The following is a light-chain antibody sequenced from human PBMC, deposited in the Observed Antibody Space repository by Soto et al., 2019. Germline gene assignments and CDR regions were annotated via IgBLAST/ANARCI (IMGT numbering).Light chain of an antibody. Sequence: IVLTQSPGTLSLSPGERATLSCRASQSITSTYLAWYQQKPGRAPRLVIYGAFNRATGIPDRFSASGSGADFTLTISGLEPEDSAVYFCQRYGTLPWTFGQGTKVEIK. J-gene: IGKJ1*01. CDR3: QRYGTLPWT. CDR2: GAF. V-gene: IGKV3-20*01. CDR1: QSITSTY.